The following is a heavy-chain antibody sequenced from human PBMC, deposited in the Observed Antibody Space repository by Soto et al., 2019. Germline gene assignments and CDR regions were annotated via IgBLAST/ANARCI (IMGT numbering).Heavy chain of an antibody. D-gene: IGHD4-17*01. CDR1: GGSISSSNW. V-gene: IGHV4-4*02. Sequence: PSETLSLTCAVSGGSISSSNWWSWVRQPPGKGLEWIGEIYHSGSTNYNPSLKSRVTISVDTSKNQFSLKLTSVTAADTAVYYCARDTDGNAIDSLGQGTLVTVSS. J-gene: IGHJ4*02. CDR3: ARDTDGNAIDS. CDR2: IYHSGST.